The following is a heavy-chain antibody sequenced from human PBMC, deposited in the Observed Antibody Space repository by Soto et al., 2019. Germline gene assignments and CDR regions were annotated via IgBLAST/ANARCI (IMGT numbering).Heavy chain of an antibody. CDR1: GFTFSTYS. CDR2: VSSSGTSK. CDR3: ARMSSSISPGC. J-gene: IGHJ4*02. D-gene: IGHD2-2*01. V-gene: IGHV3-48*01. Sequence: PGGSLRLSSAASGFTFSTYSMNWVRQAPGKGLEWVSYVSSSGTSKYYADSVKGRFTISRDNAKNSLYLQMNSLRAEDTAVYYCARMSSSISPGCWGQGTLVTVSS.